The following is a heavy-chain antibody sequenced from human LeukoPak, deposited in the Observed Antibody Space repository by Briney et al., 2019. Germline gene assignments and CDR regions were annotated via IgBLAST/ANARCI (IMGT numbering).Heavy chain of an antibody. D-gene: IGHD3-10*01. CDR1: GGSFSVYY. J-gene: IGHJ3*02. CDR3: ARSPYGSGRYAFDI. Sequence: SSDTQFLPCAVYGGSFSVYYWQWPRQPRGEGREWLGEINHRGIASYHPSIKSRVTISVDTPKNHGSLKMKSVNAGDTAGYYCARSPYGSGRYAFDIWGQGTMVTVSS. V-gene: IGHV4-34*01. CDR2: INHRGIA.